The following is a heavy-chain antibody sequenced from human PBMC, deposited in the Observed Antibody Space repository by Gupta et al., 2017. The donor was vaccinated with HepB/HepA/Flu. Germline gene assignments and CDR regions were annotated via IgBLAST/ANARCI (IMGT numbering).Heavy chain of an antibody. J-gene: IGHJ4*02. CDR1: GFTFNVYW. Sequence: AQLVESGGGLVQPGGSRRLACASSGFTFNVYWMNWVRQAPGKGLEWVANKNQDGREKYYVDSRKGRFTTSRDNIKNIAYLQMNSLAAEDTAVYYCVRGTNEYPGIDIGGQGTLVTVSS. CDR3: VRGTNEYPGIDI. V-gene: IGHV3-7*01. D-gene: IGHD2-8*01. CDR2: KNQDGREK.